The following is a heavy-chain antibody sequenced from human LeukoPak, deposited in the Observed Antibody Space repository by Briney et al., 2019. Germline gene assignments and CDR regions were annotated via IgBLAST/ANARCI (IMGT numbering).Heavy chain of an antibody. J-gene: IGHJ4*02. V-gene: IGHV3-23*01. CDR3: AKDYYDSSGYYLDY. CDR2: ISGSGGGT. Sequence: GGSLRLSCAASGXTFNRYAMYAMNWVRQAPGRGLEWVSSISGSGGGTYYSDSVKGRFTISRDNSKNTLYLQMNSLRAEDTAVYYCAKDYYDSSGYYLDYWGQGTLVTVSS. CDR1: GXTFNRYA. D-gene: IGHD3-22*01.